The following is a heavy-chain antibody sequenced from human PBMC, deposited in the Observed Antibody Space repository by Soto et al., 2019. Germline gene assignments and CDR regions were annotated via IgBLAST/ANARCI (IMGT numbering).Heavy chain of an antibody. J-gene: IGHJ6*02. CDR1: GSTFSSHW. CDR2: LNSDGSSR. CDR3: ARGLKNYYGMDV. Sequence: GGSLRLSCAASGSTFSSHWMHWVRQAPGKGLVWVSRLNSDGSSRYYGDSMKGRVTISRDNAKLQMDSLRDEDSAVYYCARGLKNYYGMDVWGQGNTVTVSS. V-gene: IGHV3-74*01.